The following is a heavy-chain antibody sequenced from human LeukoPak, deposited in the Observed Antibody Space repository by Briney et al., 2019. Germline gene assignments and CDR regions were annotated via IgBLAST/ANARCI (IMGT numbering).Heavy chain of an antibody. CDR1: GFTFSNYW. D-gene: IGHD4-11*01. CDR3: ARSYSDWLR. Sequence: PGGSLRLSCAASGFTFSNYWMTWVRQGPGEGLEWLANINLDGSETHFVDSVKGRFTISRDNAKNSLSLQMSGLRVEDTAVYYCARSYSDWLRWGQGTQVTVSS. J-gene: IGHJ1*01. V-gene: IGHV3-7*01. CDR2: INLDGSET.